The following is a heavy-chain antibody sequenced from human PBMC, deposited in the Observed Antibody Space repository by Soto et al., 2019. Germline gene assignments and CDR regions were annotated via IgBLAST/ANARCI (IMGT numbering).Heavy chain of an antibody. CDR1: GYTFTSYA. CDR2: IDAGNGNT. D-gene: IGHD6-13*01. Sequence: QVQLVQSGAEVKKPGASVKDSCKASGYTFTSYAMQWVRQAPGQRLEWMGWIDAGNGNTKYSQKFQGRVTSTRDTSASTAYMELSSLRPEDTAVYYCARDVAAAGLDYWGQVPLVTVAS. CDR3: ARDVAAAGLDY. V-gene: IGHV1-3*01. J-gene: IGHJ4*02.